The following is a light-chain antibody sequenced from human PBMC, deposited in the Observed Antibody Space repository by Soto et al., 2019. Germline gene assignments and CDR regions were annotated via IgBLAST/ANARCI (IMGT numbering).Light chain of an antibody. CDR1: TSDVGGYNY. CDR2: EVS. CDR3: LSKISSISYV. J-gene: IGLJ1*01. V-gene: IGLV2-14*01. Sequence: SALTQPASVSGSPGQSITISCTGTTSDVGGYNYVSWYQQHPGKVPKLLIHEVSNRPSGVSNRFSGSKSGNTASLTISGLQAEDEADHYCLSKISSISYVFGTGTKVTVL.